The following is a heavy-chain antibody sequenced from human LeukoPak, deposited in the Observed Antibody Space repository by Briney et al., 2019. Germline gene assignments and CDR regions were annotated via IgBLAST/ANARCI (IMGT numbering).Heavy chain of an antibody. Sequence: PGGSLRLSCAASGFTFRSYTMNWVRQAPGKGLEWVSSISRSSSYIYYADPVKGRFTISRDNAMNSLDLQMNSLRAEDTAVYYCARGREGIAARWWVEEPRWYFFDPWGQGTLVTVSS. J-gene: IGHJ5*02. CDR1: GFTFRSYT. D-gene: IGHD6-6*01. CDR2: ISRSSSYI. V-gene: IGHV3-21*01. CDR3: ARGREGIAARWWVEEPRWYFFDP.